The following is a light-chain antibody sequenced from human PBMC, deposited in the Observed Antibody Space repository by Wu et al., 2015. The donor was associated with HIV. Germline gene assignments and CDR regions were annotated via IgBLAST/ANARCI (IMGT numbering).Light chain of an antibody. V-gene: IGKV3-20*01. CDR1: QSVSSSY. Sequence: EIVLTQSPGTLSLSPGERATLSCRASQSVSSSYLAWYQQNPGQAPRLLIYGASNRATGIPDRFSGSGSGTDLTLTISRLEPEDFAVYYCQQYGSSPPYTFGQGTKLE. CDR3: QQYGSSPPYT. J-gene: IGKJ2*01. CDR2: GAS.